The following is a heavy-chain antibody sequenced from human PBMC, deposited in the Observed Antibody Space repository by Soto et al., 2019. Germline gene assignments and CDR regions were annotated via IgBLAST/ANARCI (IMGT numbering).Heavy chain of an antibody. CDR2: IYWDDDT. CDR1: GFSLNTRGVA. D-gene: IGHD3-9*01. Sequence: QITLKESGPTLVNPTQTLTLTCTFTGFSLNTRGVAVAWIRQPPGKALEWLGLIYWDDDTRYSPSLKTSTIIDRDTSENQVVLTLTDLDPVDTATYFCAHTFGIFTGYNIHFDYWGQGALVTVSS. CDR3: AHTFGIFTGYNIHFDY. J-gene: IGHJ4*02. V-gene: IGHV2-5*02.